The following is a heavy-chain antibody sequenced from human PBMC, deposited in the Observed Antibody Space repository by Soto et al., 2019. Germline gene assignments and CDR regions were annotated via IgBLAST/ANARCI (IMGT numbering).Heavy chain of an antibody. V-gene: IGHV1-69*12. CDR1: GGTFSSYA. J-gene: IGHJ4*02. Sequence: QVQLVQSGAEVKKPGSSVKVSCKASGGTFSSYAISWVRQAPGQGLEWMGGIIPIFGTANYAQKFQGRVTITAHDSPSTDCLERSSLRSADTAVYYWARGSGIAARRQLDYWGQGTLDTVSS. CDR3: ARGSGIAARRQLDY. D-gene: IGHD6-6*01. CDR2: IIPIFGTA.